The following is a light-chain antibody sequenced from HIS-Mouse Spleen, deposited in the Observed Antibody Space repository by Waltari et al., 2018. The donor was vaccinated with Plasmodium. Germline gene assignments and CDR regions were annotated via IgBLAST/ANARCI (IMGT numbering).Light chain of an antibody. CDR3: YSTDSSGNHRV. V-gene: IGLV3-10*01. Sequence: SYELTQPPPASVSPGQTARIPRPGHALPKKHAYWYQQKSGQAPVLVIYEDSKRPSGIPERFSGSSSGTMATLTISGAQVEDEADYYCYSTDSSGNHRVFGGGTKLTVL. J-gene: IGLJ3*02. CDR1: ALPKKH. CDR2: EDS.